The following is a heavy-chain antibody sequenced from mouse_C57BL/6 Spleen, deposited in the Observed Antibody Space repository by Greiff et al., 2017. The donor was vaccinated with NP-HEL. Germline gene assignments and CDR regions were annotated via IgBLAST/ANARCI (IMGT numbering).Heavy chain of an antibody. CDR3: ARQLPGVYYFDY. V-gene: IGHV5-6*02. Sequence: DVMLVESGGDLVKPGGSLKLSCAASGFTFSSYGMSWVRQTPDKRLEWVATISSGGSYTYYPDSVKGRFTISRDNAKNTLYLQMSSLKSEDTAMYYCARQLPGVYYFDYWGQGTTLTVSS. D-gene: IGHD1-1*01. CDR1: GFTFSSYG. CDR2: ISSGGSYT. J-gene: IGHJ2*01.